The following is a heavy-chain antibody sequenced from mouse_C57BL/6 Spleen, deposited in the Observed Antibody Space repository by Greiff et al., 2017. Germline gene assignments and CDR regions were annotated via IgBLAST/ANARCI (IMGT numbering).Heavy chain of an antibody. J-gene: IGHJ1*03. Sequence: QVQLQQPGAELVKPGASVKLSCKASGYTFTSYWMHWVKQRPGRGLEWIGRIDPNSGGTKYNEKFKSKDTLTVDKPSSTAYMQLSSLTSEDSAVYYCARDGPTVVATYNWYFDVWGTGTTVTGSS. CDR2: IDPNSGGT. V-gene: IGHV1-72*01. CDR3: ARDGPTVVATYNWYFDV. D-gene: IGHD1-1*01. CDR1: GYTFTSYW.